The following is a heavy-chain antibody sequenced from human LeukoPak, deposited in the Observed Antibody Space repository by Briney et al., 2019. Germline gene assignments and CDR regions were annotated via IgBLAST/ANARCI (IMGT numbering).Heavy chain of an antibody. CDR1: RFTFSSYV. CDR3: ASDRSVTIFGVASNCFHP. V-gene: IGHV3-30*04. CDR2: ISYDGSNK. D-gene: IGHD3-3*01. J-gene: IGHJ5*02. Sequence: GGSLRLSCAASRFTFSSYVMHWVRQAPGEGLEGVAVISYDGSNKYYADSVKGRFTICRDNSKNTLYLQMNSLRAVDPAGYYCASDRSVTIFGVASNCFHPWGQGTLLTVSS.